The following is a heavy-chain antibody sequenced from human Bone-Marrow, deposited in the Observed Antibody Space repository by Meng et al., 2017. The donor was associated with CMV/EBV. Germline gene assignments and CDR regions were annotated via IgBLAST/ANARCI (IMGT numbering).Heavy chain of an antibody. V-gene: IGHV4-38-2*02. Sequence: SETLSLTCTVSGYSISSDYYWAWIRQPPGKGLEWIGSIYYSGSTYYNPSLKSRVTISVDTSKNQFSLKLSSVTAADTAVYYCARSVVDYGMDVWGQGTTVTVSS. J-gene: IGHJ6*02. D-gene: IGHD2-21*01. CDR3: ARSVVDYGMDV. CDR2: IYYSGST. CDR1: GYSISSDYY.